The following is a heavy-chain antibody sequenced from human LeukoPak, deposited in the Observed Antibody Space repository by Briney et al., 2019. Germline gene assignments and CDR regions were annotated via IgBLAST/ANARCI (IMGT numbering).Heavy chain of an antibody. CDR3: ARAPYYDYVWGSYRTPYFDY. CDR1: GGSFSGYY. J-gene: IGHJ4*02. V-gene: IGHV4-34*01. D-gene: IGHD3-16*02. CDR2: INHSGST. Sequence: SETLSLTCAVYGGSFSGYYWSWIRQPPGKGLEWIGEINHSGSTNYNPSLKSRVTISVDTSKNQFSLKLSSVTAADTAVYYCARAPYYDYVWGSYRTPYFDYWGQGTLVTVSS.